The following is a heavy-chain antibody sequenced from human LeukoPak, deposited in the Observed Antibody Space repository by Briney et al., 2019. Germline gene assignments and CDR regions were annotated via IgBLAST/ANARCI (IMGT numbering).Heavy chain of an antibody. CDR1: GFXSSGDW. V-gene: IGHV3-74*01. CDR3: ARRPNRELGPLDN. CDR2: SKNDGSST. D-gene: IGHD1-26*01. J-gene: IGHJ4*02. Sequence: GGSLRLSCAVSGFXSSGDWIHWVRQAPGKGLVWVSRSKNDGSSTSYADSVKGRFTISRDNSQNTLYLQMNSLRAEDAAVYYCARRPNRELGPLDNWGQGTLVTVSS.